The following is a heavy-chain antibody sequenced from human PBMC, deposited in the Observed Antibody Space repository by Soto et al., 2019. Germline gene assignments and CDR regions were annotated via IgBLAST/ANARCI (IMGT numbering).Heavy chain of an antibody. V-gene: IGHV3-74*01. CDR3: AREDFNGYCDILTGIYAFDI. D-gene: IGHD3-9*01. J-gene: IGHJ3*02. Sequence: EGSLRLSGAASGFTFSSYWMHWVRQAPGKGLVWVSRISSDGSSTSYADSVKGRFTISRDDAKNTLYLQMNSLRAEDTAVYYCAREDFNGYCDILTGIYAFDIWGQGTMVSVS. CDR1: GFTFSSYW. CDR2: ISSDGSST.